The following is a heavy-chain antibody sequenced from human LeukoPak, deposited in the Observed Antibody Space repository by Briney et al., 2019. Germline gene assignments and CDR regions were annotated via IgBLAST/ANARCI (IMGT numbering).Heavy chain of an antibody. CDR3: ARVRSNREYYDLSHSLNWFDP. CDR1: GGSISSSNYY. Sequence: PSETLSLTCTVSGGSISSSNYYWGWIRQPPGTGLEWIGSIYYSGSTYYSPSLKSRVTISVDTSKNQFSLKLSSVTAADTAVYYCARVRSNREYYDLSHSLNWFDPWGQGTLVTVSS. CDR2: IYYSGST. J-gene: IGHJ5*02. V-gene: IGHV4-39*07. D-gene: IGHD2/OR15-2a*01.